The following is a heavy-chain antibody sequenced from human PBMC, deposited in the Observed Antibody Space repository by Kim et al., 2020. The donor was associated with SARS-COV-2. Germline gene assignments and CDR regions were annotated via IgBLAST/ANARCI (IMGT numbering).Heavy chain of an antibody. D-gene: IGHD3-22*01. CDR1: GGSISSSSYY. CDR3: ARPHSLYYYDSSVAHDAFDS. V-gene: IGHV4-39*01. J-gene: IGHJ3*02. CDR2: IYYSGST. Sequence: SETLSLTCTVSGGSISSSSYYWGWIRQPPGKGLEWIGSIYYSGSTYYNPSLKSRVTISVDTSKNQFSLKLSSVTAADTAVYYCARPHSLYYYDSSVAHDAFDSWGQGTMVTVSS.